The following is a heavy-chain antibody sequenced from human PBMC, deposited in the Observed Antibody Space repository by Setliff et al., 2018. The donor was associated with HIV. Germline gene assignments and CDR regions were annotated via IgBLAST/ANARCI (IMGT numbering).Heavy chain of an antibody. V-gene: IGHV4-31*03. CDR3: ARAPYYDYRGLAVYYFDY. Sequence: PSETLSLTCTVSGRSISRSGYYWSWIRQHPGKGLEWIGYIYYSGTTYYNPSLKSRVSISVDTSKNQFSLQLNSVTAADTAVYYCARAPYYDYRGLAVYYFDYWGQGTLVTVSS. J-gene: IGHJ4*02. CDR1: GRSISRSGYY. CDR2: IYYSGTT. D-gene: IGHD3-22*01.